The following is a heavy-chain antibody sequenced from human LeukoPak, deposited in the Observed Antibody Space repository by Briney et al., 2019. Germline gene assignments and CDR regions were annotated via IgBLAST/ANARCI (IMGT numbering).Heavy chain of an antibody. CDR2: INHSGST. CDR1: GGSFSGYY. CDR3: ARGRGSSWLHYFDY. V-gene: IGHV4-34*01. J-gene: IGHJ4*02. D-gene: IGHD6-13*01. Sequence: SETLSLTCAVYGGSFSGYYWSWIRQPPGKGLEWIGEINHSGSTNYNPSLKSRVTISVDTSKNQFSLKLSSVTAADTAVYYCARGRGSSWLHYFDYWGQGTLVTVSS.